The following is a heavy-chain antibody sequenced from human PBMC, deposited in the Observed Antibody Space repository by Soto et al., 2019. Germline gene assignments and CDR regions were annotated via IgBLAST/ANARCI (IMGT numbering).Heavy chain of an antibody. V-gene: IGHV3-30*18. CDR2: ISYDGSNK. D-gene: IGHD7-27*01. CDR3: AKDLGHGGRGAFDI. Sequence: QVQLVESGGGVVQPGRSLRLSCAASGFTFSSYGMHWVRQAPGKGLEWVALISYDGSNKYYADSVKGRFTISRDNSKNTLYLQMNSLRTEDTAVYYCAKDLGHGGRGAFDIWGQGTTVTVSS. J-gene: IGHJ3*02. CDR1: GFTFSSYG.